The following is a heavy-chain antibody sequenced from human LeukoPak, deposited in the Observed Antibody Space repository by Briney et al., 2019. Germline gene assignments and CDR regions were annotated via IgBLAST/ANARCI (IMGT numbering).Heavy chain of an antibody. V-gene: IGHV4-4*07. CDR3: ARDFTMVRGVMTKYYYYYMDV. Sequence: SETLSLTCTVSGGSISSYYWSWIRQPAGKGLEWIGRIYTSGSTNYNPSPKSRVTMSVDTSKNQFSLKLSSVTAADTAVYYCARDFTMVRGVMTKYYYYYMDVWGKGTTVTISS. D-gene: IGHD3-10*01. J-gene: IGHJ6*03. CDR2: IYTSGST. CDR1: GGSISSYY.